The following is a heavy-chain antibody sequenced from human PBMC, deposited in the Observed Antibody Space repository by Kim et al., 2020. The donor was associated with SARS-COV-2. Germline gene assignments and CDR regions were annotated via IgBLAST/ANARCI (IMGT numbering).Heavy chain of an antibody. CDR1: GGSFSGYY. V-gene: IGHV4-34*01. CDR3: ARRRRYSSYIFDY. Sequence: SETLSLTCAVYGGSFSGYYWSWIRQPPGKGLEWIGEINHSGSTNYNPSLKSRVTISVDTSKNQFSLKLSSVTAADTAVYYCARRRRYSSYIFDYWGQGTLVTVSS. J-gene: IGHJ4*02. CDR2: INHSGST. D-gene: IGHD6-19*01.